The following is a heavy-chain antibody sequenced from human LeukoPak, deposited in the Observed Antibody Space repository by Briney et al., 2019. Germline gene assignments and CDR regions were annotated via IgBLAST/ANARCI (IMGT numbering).Heavy chain of an antibody. CDR2: INPDGSQK. Sequence: PGGSLRLSCAASEFTFSSYWINWVRQAPGKGPEWVANINPDGSQKKYADSVMGRFTISRDNARNSLYLQMNSLRDNDTAVYYCARGASQDVLDFWGQGTTVIVSS. J-gene: IGHJ3*01. V-gene: IGHV3-7*01. CDR3: ARGASQDVLDF. CDR1: EFTFSSYW.